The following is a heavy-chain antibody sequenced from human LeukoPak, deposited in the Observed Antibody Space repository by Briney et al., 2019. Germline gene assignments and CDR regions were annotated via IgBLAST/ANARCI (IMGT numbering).Heavy chain of an antibody. J-gene: IGHJ4*02. CDR1: GYTFTSYY. Sequence: ASVKLSCKASGYTFTSYYMHWVRQAPGQGLEWMGIITTRGGTTSYAQKFQGRVTMTRDTSTSTVYMELSSLRSEDPAAYYCARAGGRLRGVQLWLRSAFDYWGQGTLVTVSS. V-gene: IGHV1-46*01. D-gene: IGHD5-18*01. CDR2: ITTRGGTT. CDR3: ARAGGRLRGVQLWLRSAFDY.